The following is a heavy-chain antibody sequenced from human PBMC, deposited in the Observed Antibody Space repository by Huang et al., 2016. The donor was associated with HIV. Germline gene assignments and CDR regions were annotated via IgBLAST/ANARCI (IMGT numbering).Heavy chain of an antibody. J-gene: IGHJ4*02. Sequence: QVQLVQSGAEVTKPGASVKVSCKASGYTFSNYDINWVRQAPGQGLEWNGGKNPNSGNTGYARKFQGRVTMTRSTSIRTAYMELSRLRFEDTAVYYCATLPPVNYGRSGGRVRDYWGQGSLVTVSS. CDR2: KNPNSGNT. CDR1: GYTFSNYD. D-gene: IGHD2-15*01. V-gene: IGHV1-8*01. CDR3: ATLPPVNYGRSGGRVRDY.